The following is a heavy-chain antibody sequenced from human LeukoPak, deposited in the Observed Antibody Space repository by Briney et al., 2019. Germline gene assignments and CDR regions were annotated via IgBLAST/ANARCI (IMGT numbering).Heavy chain of an antibody. D-gene: IGHD6-19*01. J-gene: IGHJ4*02. Sequence: SETLSLTCAVSGGSINNYYWSWIRQPPGKGLEWIGEINHSGSTNYNPSLKSRVTISVDTSKNQFSLKLSSVTAADTAVYYCARRRSRIVVAGKGFDYWGQGTLVTVSS. V-gene: IGHV4-34*01. CDR1: GGSINNYY. CDR3: ARRRSRIVVAGKGFDY. CDR2: INHSGST.